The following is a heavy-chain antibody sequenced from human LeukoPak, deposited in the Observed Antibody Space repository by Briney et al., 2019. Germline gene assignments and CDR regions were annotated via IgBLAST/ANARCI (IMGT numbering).Heavy chain of an antibody. Sequence: PAGSLRLSCSASGVTFSSYWMHWVRHAPGEGLAGVSRINSDGRSTNYAPSVKSRFTISRDNSRSTLYLHMNTLRAEDTAIYYCGTHGSGNFGPWRYWGQGTLVTVSS. CDR3: GTHGSGNFGPWRY. CDR2: INSDGRST. CDR1: GVTFSSYW. V-gene: IGHV3-74*01. J-gene: IGHJ4*02. D-gene: IGHD3-10*01.